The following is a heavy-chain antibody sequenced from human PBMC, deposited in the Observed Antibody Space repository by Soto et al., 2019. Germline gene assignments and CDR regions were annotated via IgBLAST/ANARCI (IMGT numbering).Heavy chain of an antibody. CDR1: GGTFSSYA. Sequence: GASVKVSCKASGGTFSSYAISWMRQAPGQGLEWMGGIIPIFGTANYAQKFQGRVTFTADESTSTAYMELSSLRSEDTAVYYCAISVAGTLNFDYWGQGTLVTVSS. CDR2: IIPIFGTA. V-gene: IGHV1-69*13. J-gene: IGHJ4*02. D-gene: IGHD6-19*01. CDR3: AISVAGTLNFDY.